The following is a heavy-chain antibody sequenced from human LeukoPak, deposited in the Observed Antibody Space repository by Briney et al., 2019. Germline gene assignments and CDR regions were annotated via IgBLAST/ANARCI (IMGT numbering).Heavy chain of an antibody. J-gene: IGHJ3*02. CDR1: GFTFSNYA. CDR2: IIGGSGST. Sequence: GGSLRLSCTASGFTFSNYAMTWVRQAPGKGLEWVSAIIGGSGSTYYADSVRGRFTISRDNSKNTLYLQMNSPRAEDTAVYYCAKASWYSHRDAFDIWGQGTMVTVSS. D-gene: IGHD6-13*01. CDR3: AKASWYSHRDAFDI. V-gene: IGHV3-23*01.